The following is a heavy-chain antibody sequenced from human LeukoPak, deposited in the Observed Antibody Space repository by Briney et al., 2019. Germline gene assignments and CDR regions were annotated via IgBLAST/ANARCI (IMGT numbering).Heavy chain of an antibody. CDR1: GFTFSSYS. CDR3: ARASHPYYYYGMDV. J-gene: IGHJ6*02. Sequence: SGGSLRLSCAASGFTFSSYSMSWVRQAPGKGLEWVSVIYSGGSTYYADSVKGRFTISRDNSKNTLYLQMNSLRAEDTAVYYCARASHPYYYYGMDVWGQGTTVTVSS. CDR2: IYSGGST. V-gene: IGHV3-53*01.